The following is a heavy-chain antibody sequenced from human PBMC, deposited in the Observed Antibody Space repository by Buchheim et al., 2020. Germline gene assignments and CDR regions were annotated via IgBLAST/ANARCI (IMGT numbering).Heavy chain of an antibody. Sequence: EVQLLESGGDLVQPGGSLKLSCVGSRFTFSNFAMTWVRQAPGKGLEWVSAISSGGRSTYYAASVRGRFIISRDNSKNTLYLKMDNLRAEDTATYYCVKNLGDYSYWYFDLWGRGTL. CDR2: ISSGGRST. CDR3: VKNLGDYSYWYFDL. J-gene: IGHJ2*01. D-gene: IGHD4-17*01. V-gene: IGHV3-23*01. CDR1: RFTFSNFA.